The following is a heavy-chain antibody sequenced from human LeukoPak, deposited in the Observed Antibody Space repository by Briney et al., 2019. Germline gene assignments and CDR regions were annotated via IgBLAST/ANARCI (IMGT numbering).Heavy chain of an antibody. D-gene: IGHD4-17*01. J-gene: IGHJ3*02. CDR2: ISSSANII. Sequence: PGGSLRLSCAASGFTFSTSWMHWVRQAPGKGLEWVSYISSSANIIYYEDSVKGRVTISRDNAKNSLYLQMNSLRAEDTAVYYCARDGRTYGDAFDIWGQGTMVTVSS. V-gene: IGHV3-48*04. CDR3: ARDGRTYGDAFDI. CDR1: GFTFSTSW.